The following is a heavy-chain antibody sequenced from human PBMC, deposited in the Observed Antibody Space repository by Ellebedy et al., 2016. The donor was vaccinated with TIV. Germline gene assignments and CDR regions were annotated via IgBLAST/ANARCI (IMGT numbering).Heavy chain of an antibody. CDR2: ISYDGNNK. CDR3: AKAGPQYFDC. CDR1: GFTFSSYA. J-gene: IGHJ4*02. V-gene: IGHV3-30-3*01. Sequence: PGGSLRLSCAASGFTFSSYAMHWVRQAPGKGLEWVAVISYDGNNKYYADSVKGRFTISRDNSKNTVFLQMNSLRAEDTALYYCAKAGPQYFDCWGQGTLVTVSS.